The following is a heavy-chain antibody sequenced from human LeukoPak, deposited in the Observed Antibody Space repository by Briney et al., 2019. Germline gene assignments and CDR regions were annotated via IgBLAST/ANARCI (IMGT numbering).Heavy chain of an antibody. CDR3: ARLTRRFGEHVDY. CDR1: GGSISSGGYY. CDR2: IYHSGST. D-gene: IGHD3-10*01. V-gene: IGHV4-30-2*01. Sequence: SETLSLTCTVSGGSISSGGYYWSWIRQAPGRGLEWIGYIYHSGSTYYNPSLKSRVTISVDRSKNQFSLKLSSVTAADTAVYYCARLTRRFGEHVDYWGQGTLVTVSS. J-gene: IGHJ4*02.